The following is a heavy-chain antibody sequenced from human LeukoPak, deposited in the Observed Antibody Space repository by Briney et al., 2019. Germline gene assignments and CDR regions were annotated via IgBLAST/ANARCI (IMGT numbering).Heavy chain of an antibody. CDR1: GFTFSSYW. CDR3: VRAMDV. CDR2: IKQDGSEK. Sequence: PGGSLRLSCAASGFTFSSYWMNWVRQAPGKGLEWVANIKQDGSEKYYVHSVKGRFTVSRDNAKNSLCLQMNSLRAEDTAVYYCVRAMDVWGQGTTVTVPS. J-gene: IGHJ6*02. V-gene: IGHV3-7*01.